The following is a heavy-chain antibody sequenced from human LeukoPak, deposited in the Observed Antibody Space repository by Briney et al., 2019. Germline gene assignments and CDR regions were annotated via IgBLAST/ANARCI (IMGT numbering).Heavy chain of an antibody. CDR1: GFTFDDYA. D-gene: IGHD6-6*01. CDR2: ISWNSGSI. J-gene: IGHJ4*02. Sequence: GGSLRLSCAASGFTFDDYAMHWVRQAPGKGLEWVSGISWNSGSIGYADSVKGRFTISRDNAKNSLYLQMNSLRAEDTAVYYCARGYSSSGDYWGQGTLVTVSS. CDR3: ARGYSSSGDY. V-gene: IGHV3-9*01.